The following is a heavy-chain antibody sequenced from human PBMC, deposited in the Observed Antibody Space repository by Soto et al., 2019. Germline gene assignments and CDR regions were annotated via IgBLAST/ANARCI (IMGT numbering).Heavy chain of an antibody. Sequence: QVQLVQSGTEVKKPGASVKVSCKASGYTLSPYVINWVRQAPGQGLEWVGWISTDSNGANYAQKFQGRGTMNIITDASTGTASMELRRLSSDDTALYFCARDPGGATGFDPWGQGTLVTVSS. V-gene: IGHV1-18*01. D-gene: IGHD2-21*02. CDR2: ISTDSNGA. CDR3: ARDPGGATGFDP. J-gene: IGHJ5*02. CDR1: GYTLSPYV.